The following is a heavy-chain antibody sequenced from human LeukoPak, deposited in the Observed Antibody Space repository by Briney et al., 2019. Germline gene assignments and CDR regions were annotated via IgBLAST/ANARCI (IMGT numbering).Heavy chain of an antibody. Sequence: PGGPLRLSCAASGFTFSSYAMHWVRQAPGKGLEWVAVISYDGSNKYYADSVKGRFTISRDNSKNTLYLQMNSLRAEDTAVYYCARALPYCSGGSCLPDGYWGQGTLVTVSS. CDR2: ISYDGSNK. CDR3: ARALPYCSGGSCLPDGY. V-gene: IGHV3-30*04. CDR1: GFTFSSYA. J-gene: IGHJ4*02. D-gene: IGHD2-15*01.